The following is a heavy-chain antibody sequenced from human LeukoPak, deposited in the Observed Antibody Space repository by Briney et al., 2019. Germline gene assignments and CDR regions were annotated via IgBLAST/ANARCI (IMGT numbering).Heavy chain of an antibody. D-gene: IGHD3-10*01. CDR2: IYHSGST. Sequence: SETLSLTCAVSGYSISSGYYRGWIRQPPGKGLEWIGSIYHSGSTYYNPSLKSRVTISVDMSKNQFSLKLSSVTAADTAVYYCARDIGSGSDYWGQGTLVTVSS. CDR1: GYSISSGYY. J-gene: IGHJ4*02. V-gene: IGHV4-38-2*02. CDR3: ARDIGSGSDY.